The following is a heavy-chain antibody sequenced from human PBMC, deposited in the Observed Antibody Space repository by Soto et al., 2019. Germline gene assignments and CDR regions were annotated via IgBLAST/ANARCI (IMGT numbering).Heavy chain of an antibody. CDR1: GDFITNSLYY. CDR2: FYYSGST. D-gene: IGHD2-15*01. Sequence: SETLSLTCTVSGDFITNSLYYWVWIRQPPGKGLEWIGSFYYSGSTHYNPSLKSRVTMSVDTSKNQLSLMLNSVTAADSAVYYCARHGRNTQIEQLRHYAMDVWGQGTTVTVSS. V-gene: IGHV4-39*01. J-gene: IGHJ6*02. CDR3: ARHGRNTQIEQLRHYAMDV.